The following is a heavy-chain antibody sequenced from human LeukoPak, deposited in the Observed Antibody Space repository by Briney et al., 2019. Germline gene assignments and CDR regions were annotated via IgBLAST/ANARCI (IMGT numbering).Heavy chain of an antibody. Sequence: GASVKVSCKASGYTFTGYYMHWVRQAPGQGLEWMGWINPNSGGTNYAQKFQGRVTMTRDTSISTAYMELSRLRSDDTAVYYCARDPIDYYDSSGYWKSDNWFDPWGQGTLVTVSS. V-gene: IGHV1-2*02. CDR2: INPNSGGT. J-gene: IGHJ5*02. CDR3: ARDPIDYYDSSGYWKSDNWFDP. D-gene: IGHD3-22*01. CDR1: GYTFTGYY.